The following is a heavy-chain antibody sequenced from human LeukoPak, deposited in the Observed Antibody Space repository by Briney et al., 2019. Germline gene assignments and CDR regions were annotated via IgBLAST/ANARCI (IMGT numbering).Heavy chain of an antibody. J-gene: IGHJ4*02. D-gene: IGHD3-22*01. CDR3: AREGQKRYYYDSSGYYRSRLFDY. V-gene: IGHV3-23*01. Sequence: GGSLRLSCAASGFTFSSYAMSWVRQAPGKGLEWVSAISGSGGSTYYADSVKGRFTISRDNAKNSLYLQMNSLRAEDTAVYYCAREGQKRYYYDSSGYYRSRLFDYWGQGTLVTVSS. CDR1: GFTFSSYA. CDR2: ISGSGGST.